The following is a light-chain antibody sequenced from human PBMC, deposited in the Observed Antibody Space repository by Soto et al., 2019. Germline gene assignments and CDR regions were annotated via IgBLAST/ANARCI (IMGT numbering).Light chain of an antibody. Sequence: EIVLTQSPGTLSLSPGERATLSCRASQTVGKNYLAWYQRKPGQAPRLLIHGASSRATGIPDRFSGSGSGTDFALTISRLEPEDVAVFYCQQYAASPLTFGGGTKVESK. J-gene: IGKJ4*01. CDR2: GAS. CDR3: QQYAASPLT. V-gene: IGKV3-20*01. CDR1: QTVGKNY.